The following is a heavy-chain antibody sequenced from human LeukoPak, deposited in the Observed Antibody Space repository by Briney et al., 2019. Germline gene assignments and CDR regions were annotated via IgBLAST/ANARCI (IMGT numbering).Heavy chain of an antibody. CDR1: GCTFTSYY. J-gene: IGHJ4*02. CDR3: AKAGSRLFGVLIPLSFDY. Sequence: ASVKVSCKASGCTFTSYYMHWVRQAPGQGLEWMGIINPSGGSTSYAQKFQGRVTMTRDMSASTVYMELSSLRSDDTAVYYCAKAGSRLFGVLIPLSFDYWGQGTLITVSS. CDR2: INPSGGST. D-gene: IGHD3-3*01. V-gene: IGHV1-46*01.